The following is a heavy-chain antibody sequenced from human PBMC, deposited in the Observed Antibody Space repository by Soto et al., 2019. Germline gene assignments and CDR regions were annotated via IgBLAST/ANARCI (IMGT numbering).Heavy chain of an antibody. CDR1: GYTFTSYY. Sequence: ASVNVSCKASGYTFTSYYMHCVRQAPGQGLEWMGIINPSGGSTSYAQKFQGRVTMTRDTSTSTVYMELSSLRSEDTAVYYCARDQVNYYDSYIWDYWGQGTLVTVSS. D-gene: IGHD3-22*01. V-gene: IGHV1-46*01. CDR2: INPSGGST. J-gene: IGHJ4*02. CDR3: ARDQVNYYDSYIWDY.